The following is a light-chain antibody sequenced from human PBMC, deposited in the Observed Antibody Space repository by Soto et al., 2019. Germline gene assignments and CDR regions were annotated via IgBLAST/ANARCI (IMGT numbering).Light chain of an antibody. CDR1: QSISKW. Sequence: DIKMTQSPSNLSASVGDRFTITCQASQSISKWLAWYQQKPGKAPRLLMYDVPSLESGVPSRFGGSGSGTDFPITISSLPSDYFATYYCQQYHSYRTFGQGTKVDIK. V-gene: IGKV1-5*01. CDR3: QQYHSYRT. J-gene: IGKJ1*01. CDR2: DVP.